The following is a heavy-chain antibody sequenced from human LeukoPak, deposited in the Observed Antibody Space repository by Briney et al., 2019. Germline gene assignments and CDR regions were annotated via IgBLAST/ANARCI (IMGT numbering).Heavy chain of an antibody. Sequence: SETLSLTYTVSGYSISSGYYWGWIRQPPGKGLEWIGSIYHSGSTYYNPSLKSRVTISVDTSKNQFSLKLTSVTAEDTAVYYCARYYYDSSGYYYFDYWGQGTLVTVSS. V-gene: IGHV4-38-2*02. CDR2: IYHSGST. D-gene: IGHD3-22*01. J-gene: IGHJ4*02. CDR3: ARYYYDSSGYYYFDY. CDR1: GYSISSGYY.